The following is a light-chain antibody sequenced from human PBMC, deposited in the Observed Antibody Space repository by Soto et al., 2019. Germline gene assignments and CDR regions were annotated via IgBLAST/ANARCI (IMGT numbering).Light chain of an antibody. V-gene: IGKV3-20*01. Sequence: EIVLTQSPGTLSLSPGERATLSCRAGQSVSSSYLAWYQQKPGQAPRLLIYAASSRATGIPDRFSGSGSGTAFTLTISRLEPEDFAVYYCQQYSTSPWTFGQGTKVEIK. CDR2: AAS. CDR1: QSVSSSY. J-gene: IGKJ1*01. CDR3: QQYSTSPWT.